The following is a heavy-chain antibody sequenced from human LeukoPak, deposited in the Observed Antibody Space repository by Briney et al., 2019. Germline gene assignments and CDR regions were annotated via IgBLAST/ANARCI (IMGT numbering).Heavy chain of an antibody. Sequence: SETLSLTCTVSGGSISSYYWSWIRQPPGKGLEWIGYIYYSGSTNYNPSLKSRVTISVDTSKNQFSLKLSSVTAADTAVYYCARAPTYGDGVLVNFDYWGQGTLVTVSS. CDR2: IYYSGST. CDR1: GGSISSYY. CDR3: ARAPTYGDGVLVNFDY. J-gene: IGHJ4*02. D-gene: IGHD4-17*01. V-gene: IGHV4-59*01.